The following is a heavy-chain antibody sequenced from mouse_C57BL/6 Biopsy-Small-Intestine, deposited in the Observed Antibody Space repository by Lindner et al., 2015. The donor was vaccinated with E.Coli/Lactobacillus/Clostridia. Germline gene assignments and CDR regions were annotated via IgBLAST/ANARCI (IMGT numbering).Heavy chain of an antibody. D-gene: IGHD2-3*01. Sequence: VQLQESGPELVKPGASVKLSCKASGYAFSSSWMNWVKQRPGKGLEWIGRIYPGDGGTDYNGKFKGKATLTADQSSSTAYMQLSSLTSEDSAVYFCADGYYGGFPYWGQGTLVTVSA. CDR2: IYPGDGGT. J-gene: IGHJ3*01. CDR1: GYAFSSSW. V-gene: IGHV1-82*01. CDR3: ADGYYGGFPY.